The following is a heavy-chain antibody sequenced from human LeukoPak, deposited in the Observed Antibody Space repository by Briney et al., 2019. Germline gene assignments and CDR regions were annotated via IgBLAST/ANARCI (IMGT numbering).Heavy chain of an antibody. CDR1: GFTFSSYA. CDR2: ISGSGGST. V-gene: IGHV3-23*01. J-gene: IGHJ4*02. Sequence: GGSLRLSCAASGFTFSSYAMSWVRQAPGKGLEWVSAISGSGGSTYYADSVKGRFTISRDNSKNTLYLQMNSLRAEDTAVYYCAKVKTGTIRPKADFDYWGQGTLVTVSS. CDR3: AKVKTGTIRPKADFDY. D-gene: IGHD1-7*01.